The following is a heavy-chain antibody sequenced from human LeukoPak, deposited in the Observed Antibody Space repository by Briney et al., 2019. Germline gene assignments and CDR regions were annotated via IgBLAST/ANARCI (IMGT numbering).Heavy chain of an antibody. J-gene: IGHJ6*03. CDR3: ASHTEGKTYYYMDV. D-gene: IGHD5-18*01. V-gene: IGHV3-23*01. CDR1: GFTFSSYG. Sequence: GGSLRLSCAASGFTFSSYGMSWVRQAPGKGLEWVSAISGSGGSTYYADSVKGRFTISRDNSKNTLYLQMNSLRAEDTALYYCASHTEGKTYYYMDVWGKGTTVTVSS. CDR2: ISGSGGST.